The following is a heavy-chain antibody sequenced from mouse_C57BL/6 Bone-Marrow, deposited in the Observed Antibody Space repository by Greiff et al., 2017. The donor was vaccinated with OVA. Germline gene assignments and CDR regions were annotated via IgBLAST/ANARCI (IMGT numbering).Heavy chain of an antibody. V-gene: IGHV1-59*01. Sequence: QVQLQQPGAELVRPGTSVQLSCKASGYTFTSYWMHWVKQRPGQGLEWIGVIDPSDSYTNYNQKFKGKATLTVDTSSSTAYMQLSSLTSEDSAVYYCARRAIVTTDWFAYWGQGTLVTVSA. CDR3: ARRAIVTTDWFAY. CDR2: IDPSDSYT. D-gene: IGHD2-5*01. CDR1: GYTFTSYW. J-gene: IGHJ3*01.